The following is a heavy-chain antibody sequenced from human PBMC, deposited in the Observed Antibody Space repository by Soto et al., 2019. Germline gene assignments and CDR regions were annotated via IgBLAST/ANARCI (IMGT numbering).Heavy chain of an antibody. CDR3: ARGGWPAYYFDY. CDR2: INSDGSST. V-gene: IGHV3-74*01. J-gene: IGHJ4*02. CDR1: GFNFSSHG. D-gene: IGHD1-26*01. Sequence: GGSLRLSCAASGFNFSSHGLHWVRQAPGKGLEWVSRINSDGSSTSYADSVKGRFTISRDNAKNTLYLQMNSLRAEDTAVYYCARGGWPAYYFDYWGQGTLVTVSS.